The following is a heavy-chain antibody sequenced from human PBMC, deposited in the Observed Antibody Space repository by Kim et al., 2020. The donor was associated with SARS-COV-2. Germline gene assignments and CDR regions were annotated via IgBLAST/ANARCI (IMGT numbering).Heavy chain of an antibody. CDR1: GGSISSSSYY. V-gene: IGHV4-39*07. J-gene: IGHJ4*02. D-gene: IGHD3-22*01. CDR3: ASLTYYYDSSGYYYGIFDY. Sequence: SETLSLTCTVSGGSISSSSYYWGWIRQPPGKGLEWIGSIYYSGSTYYNPSLKSRVTISVDTSKNQFSLKLSSVTAADTAVYYCASLTYYYDSSGYYYGIFDYWGQGTLVTVSS. CDR2: IYYSGST.